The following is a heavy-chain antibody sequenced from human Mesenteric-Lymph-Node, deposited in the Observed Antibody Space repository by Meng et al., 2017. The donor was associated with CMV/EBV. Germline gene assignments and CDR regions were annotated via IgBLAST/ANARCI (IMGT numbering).Heavy chain of an antibody. CDR3: IGESQPGGCDY. V-gene: IGHV3-30-3*01. J-gene: IGHJ4*02. CDR1: GFTFSSYA. Sequence: GESLKISCAASGFTFSSYAMHWVRQAPGKGLEWVAVISYDGSNKYYADSVKGRFTISRDNSKNTLYLQMNSLRAEDTAVYYCIGESQPGGCDYWGQGTLVTVSS. CDR2: ISYDGSNK. D-gene: IGHD1-14*01.